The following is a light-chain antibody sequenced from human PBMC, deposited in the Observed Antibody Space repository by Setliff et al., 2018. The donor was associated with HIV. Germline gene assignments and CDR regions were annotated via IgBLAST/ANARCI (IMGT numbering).Light chain of an antibody. J-gene: IGLJ3*02. CDR2: DTS. CDR1: TGTVTSGHY. CDR3: FLTYSGARRV. Sequence: AVVTQEPSLTVSPGGTVTLTCGSITGTVTSGHYPYWFQQKPGQAPRTLIYDTSNKHSWAPARFSGSLLGGKAALTLSGAQPEDEAAYFCFLTYSGARRVFGGGTKGTVL. V-gene: IGLV7-46*01.